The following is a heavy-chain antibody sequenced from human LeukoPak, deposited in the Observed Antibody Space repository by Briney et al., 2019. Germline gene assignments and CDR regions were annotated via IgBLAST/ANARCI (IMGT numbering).Heavy chain of an antibody. CDR3: ARVQRGIAVALDY. V-gene: IGHV3-48*03. CDR2: ISTTGSSI. D-gene: IGHD6-19*01. CDR1: GFTFSSYE. J-gene: IGHJ4*02. Sequence: RPGGSLRLSCAASGFTFSSYEMNWVRQAPGKGLEGVSYISTTGSSIYYADSVKGRFTISRDNVKNLLYLQMNSLRAEDTAVYFCARVQRGIAVALDYWGQGTLATVSS.